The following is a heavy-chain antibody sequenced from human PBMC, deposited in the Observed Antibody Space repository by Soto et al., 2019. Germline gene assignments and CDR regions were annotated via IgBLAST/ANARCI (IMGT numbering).Heavy chain of an antibody. D-gene: IGHD3-22*01. CDR2: INKDGSEE. CDR1: GFTFSSYW. CDR3: ARRHYDSSGYLPHFDY. Sequence: SLRLSCAASGFTFSSYWMSWVRQAPGKGLEWVANINKDGSEEYYVDSVKGRFTISRDNAKNSLYLQMNSLRGEDTAVYYCARRHYDSSGYLPHFDYWGQG. J-gene: IGHJ4*02. V-gene: IGHV3-7*01.